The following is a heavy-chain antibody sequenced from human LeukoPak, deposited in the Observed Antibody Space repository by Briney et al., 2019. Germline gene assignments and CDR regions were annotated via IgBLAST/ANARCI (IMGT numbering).Heavy chain of an antibody. CDR2: INHSGST. CDR1: GGSFSGYY. V-gene: IGHV4-34*01. CDR3: ARGINNVVGATTNWFDP. Sequence: SETLSLTCAVYGGSFSGYYWSWIRQPPGKGLEWIGEINHSGSTNYNPSLKSRVTISVDTSKNQFSLKLGSVTAADTAVYYCARGINNVVGATTNWFDPWGQGTLVTVSS. J-gene: IGHJ5*02. D-gene: IGHD1-26*01.